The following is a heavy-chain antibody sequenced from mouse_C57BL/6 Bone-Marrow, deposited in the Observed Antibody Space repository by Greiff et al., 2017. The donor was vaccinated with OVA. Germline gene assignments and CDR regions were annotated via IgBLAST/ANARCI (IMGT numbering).Heavy chain of an antibody. CDR1: GYTFTSYW. V-gene: IGHV1-59*01. CDR2: IDPSDSYT. Sequence: VQLQQPGAELVRPGTSVKLSCKASGYTFTSYWMHWVKQRPGQGLEWIGVIDPSDSYTNYNQKFKGKATLTVDTSSSTAYMQLSSLTSEDSAVYYCAREAKNYFDYWGKGTTLTVSS. J-gene: IGHJ2*01. CDR3: AREAKNYFDY. D-gene: IGHD3-2*02.